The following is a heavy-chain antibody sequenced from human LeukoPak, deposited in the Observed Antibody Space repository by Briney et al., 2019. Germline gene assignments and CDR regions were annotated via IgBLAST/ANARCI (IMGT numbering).Heavy chain of an antibody. D-gene: IGHD5-12*01. CDR2: IKQDGSEK. J-gene: IGHJ4*02. Sequence: PGGSLRLSCAASGFTFSSYWMNWVRQAPGKGLEWVANIKQDGSEKYYVDSVRGRFTISRDNARNSLYLQMNSLRADDTAVYYCARDSRAIDYWGQGTLVTVSP. V-gene: IGHV3-7*01. CDR1: GFTFSSYW. CDR3: ARDSRAIDY.